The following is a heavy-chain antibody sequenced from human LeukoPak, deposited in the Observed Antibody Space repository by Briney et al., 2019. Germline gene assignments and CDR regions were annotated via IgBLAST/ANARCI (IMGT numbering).Heavy chain of an antibody. CDR3: ARFRYREVQYRNTPTYYFDY. D-gene: IGHD4-11*01. CDR2: ISAYNGNT. Sequence: ASVKVSCKASGYTFTSYGISWVRQAPGQGLEWMGWISAYNGNTNYAQKLQGRVTMTTDTSTSTAYMEPRSLRSDDTAVYYCARFRYREVQYRNTPTYYFDYWGQGTLVTVSS. V-gene: IGHV1-18*01. J-gene: IGHJ4*02. CDR1: GYTFTSYG.